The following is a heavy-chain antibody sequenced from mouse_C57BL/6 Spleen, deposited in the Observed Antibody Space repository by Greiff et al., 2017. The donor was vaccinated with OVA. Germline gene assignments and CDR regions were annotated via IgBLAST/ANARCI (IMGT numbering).Heavy chain of an antibody. Sequence: QVQLKESGAELMKPGASVKLSCKATGYTFTGYWIEWVKQRPGHGLEWIGEILPGSGSTNYNEKFKGKATFTADTSSNTAYMQLSSLTTEDSAIYYCARFDGGSSLAYWGQGTLVTVSA. CDR2: ILPGSGST. V-gene: IGHV1-9*01. J-gene: IGHJ3*01. D-gene: IGHD1-1*01. CDR3: ARFDGGSSLAY. CDR1: GYTFTGYW.